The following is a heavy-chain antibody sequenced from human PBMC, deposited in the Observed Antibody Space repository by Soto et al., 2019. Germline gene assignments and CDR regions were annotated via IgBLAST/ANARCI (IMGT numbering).Heavy chain of an antibody. Sequence: QVQLVESGGGVVQPGRSLRLSCAASGFTFSSYGMHWVRQAPGKGLEWVAVIPYGGSNKYYADSVKGRFTISRDNSKNTLYLQMNSLRAEDTAVYYCAKALESMTTVTTRPADYWGQGTLVTVSS. J-gene: IGHJ4*02. CDR2: IPYGGSNK. D-gene: IGHD4-17*01. CDR3: AKALESMTTVTTRPADY. V-gene: IGHV3-30*18. CDR1: GFTFSSYG.